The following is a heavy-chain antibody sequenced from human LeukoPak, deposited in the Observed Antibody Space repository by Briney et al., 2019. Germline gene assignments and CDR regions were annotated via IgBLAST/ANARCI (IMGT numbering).Heavy chain of an antibody. Sequence: LPGGSLRLSCAASGFTFDDYGMSWVRQTPGKELEWVSGINWNGGSTGYADSVKGRFTISRDNAKNSLYLQMNSLRAEDTALYYCATGDRRTNDYWGQGTLVTVSS. J-gene: IGHJ4*02. V-gene: IGHV3-20*04. CDR2: INWNGGST. CDR1: GFTFDDYG. CDR3: ATGDRRTNDY. D-gene: IGHD2-21*01.